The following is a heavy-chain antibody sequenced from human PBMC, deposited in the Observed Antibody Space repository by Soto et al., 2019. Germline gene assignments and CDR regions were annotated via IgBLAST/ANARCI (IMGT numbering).Heavy chain of an antibody. CDR3: ARGGSGWLLDY. CDR1: GFTFSSYA. CDR2: ISYDGSNK. Sequence: QVQLVEAGGGGVQPGRSLRLSCAASGFTFSSYAMHWVRQAPGKGLEWVAVISYDGSNKYYADSVKGRFTISRDNSKNTLYLQMNSLRAEDTAVYYCARGGSGWLLDYWGQGTLVTVSS. J-gene: IGHJ4*02. V-gene: IGHV3-30-3*01. D-gene: IGHD6-19*01.